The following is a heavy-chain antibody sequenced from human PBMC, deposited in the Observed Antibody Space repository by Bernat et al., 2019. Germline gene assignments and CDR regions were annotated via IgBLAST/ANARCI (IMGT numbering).Heavy chain of an antibody. V-gene: IGHV3-21*01. CDR3: ARGPDPTVTPDY. D-gene: IGHD4-17*01. Sequence: EVELLESGGGLVQPGGSLRLSCAASGFTFNNYAMAWVRQAPGKGLEWVSSISSSSSYIYYADSVKGRFTISRDNAKNSLYLQMNSLRAEDTAVYYCARGPDPTVTPDYWGQGTLVTVSS. CDR1: GFTFNNYA. CDR2: ISSSSSYI. J-gene: IGHJ4*02.